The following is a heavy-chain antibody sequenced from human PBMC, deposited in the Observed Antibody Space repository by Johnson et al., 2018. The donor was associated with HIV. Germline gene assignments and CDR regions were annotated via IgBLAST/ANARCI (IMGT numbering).Heavy chain of an antibody. J-gene: IGHJ3*02. CDR1: GFPFSSYA. V-gene: IGHV3-23*04. D-gene: IGHD1-14*01. CDR3: AKIRTSGTGDAFDI. CDR2: INSDGSST. Sequence: VQLVESGGGLVQPGRSLRLSCAASGFPFSSYAMTWVRQAPGKGLVWVSRINSDGSSTICADSVKGRFTISRDNSKNTLYLQMNSLRPEDTAVYYCAKIRTSGTGDAFDIWGQGTMVTVSS.